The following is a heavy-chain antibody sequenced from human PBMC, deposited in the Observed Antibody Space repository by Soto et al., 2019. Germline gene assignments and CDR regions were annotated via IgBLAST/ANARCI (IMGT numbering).Heavy chain of an antibody. CDR2: VSYDGSSK. V-gene: IGHV3-30*18. J-gene: IGHJ6*02. CDR3: AKARVYCSSTSCYHFYGMDV. CDR1: GFTFSTDG. D-gene: IGHD2-2*01. Sequence: GGSLRLSCAASGFTFSTDGMHWVRQAPGKGLEWVAVVSYDGSSKYYADSVKGRFTISRDNSNNTLYLHMNSLTAEDTAVYYCAKARVYCSSTSCYHFYGMDVWGQGTTVTVSS.